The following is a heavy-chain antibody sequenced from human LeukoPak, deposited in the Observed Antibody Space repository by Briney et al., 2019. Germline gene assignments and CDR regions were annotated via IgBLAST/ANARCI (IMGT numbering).Heavy chain of an antibody. V-gene: IGHV4-38-2*02. CDR1: GYSISSGYY. D-gene: IGHD3-10*01. J-gene: IGHJ5*02. Sequence: PSETLSLTCTVSGYSISSGYYWGWIRQPPGKGLEWIGSIYHSGSTYYNPSLKSRVTISVDTSKNQFSLKLSSVTAADTAVYCCARAGGYYRRWFDPWGQGTLVTVSS. CDR3: ARAGGYYRRWFDP. CDR2: IYHSGST.